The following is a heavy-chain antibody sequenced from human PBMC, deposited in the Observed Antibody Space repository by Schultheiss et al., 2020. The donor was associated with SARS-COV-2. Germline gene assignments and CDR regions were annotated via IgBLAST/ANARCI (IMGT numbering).Heavy chain of an antibody. CDR2: IYSGGST. J-gene: IGHJ6*02. Sequence: GGSLRLSCAASGFTVSNNYMSWVRQAPGKGLEWVSVIYSGGSTYYADSVKGRFTIFRDNSKNTLYLQMNSLRAEDTAVYYCAKWVTGSYYYYYGMDVWGQGTTVTVSS. CDR1: GFTVSNNY. CDR3: AKWVTGSYYYYYGMDV. V-gene: IGHV3-53*01. D-gene: IGHD1-26*01.